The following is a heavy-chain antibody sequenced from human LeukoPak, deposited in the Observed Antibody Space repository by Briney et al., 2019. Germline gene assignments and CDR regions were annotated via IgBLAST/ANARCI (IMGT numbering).Heavy chain of an antibody. Sequence: GASVKVSCKASGGTFSSYAISWVRQAPGQGLEWMGGIIPIFGTANYAQKFQGRVTITADESTSTAYMELSSLRSEDTAVYYCARYLARGGSGLFSSPTKPNYFDYWGQGTLVTVSS. D-gene: IGHD2-15*01. V-gene: IGHV1-69*13. CDR3: ARYLARGGSGLFSSPTKPNYFDY. CDR1: GGTFSSYA. CDR2: IIPIFGTA. J-gene: IGHJ4*02.